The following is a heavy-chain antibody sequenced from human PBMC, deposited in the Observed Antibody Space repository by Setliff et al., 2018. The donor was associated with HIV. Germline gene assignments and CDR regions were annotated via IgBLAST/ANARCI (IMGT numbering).Heavy chain of an antibody. V-gene: IGHV4-4*09. CDR3: ARLAEDYCDSGTWEVDY. CDR2: IKTSGRT. J-gene: IGHJ4*01. Sequence: PSETLSLTCSASGRPIDDSYWSWIRQSPGKGLEWIGFIKTSGRTNYKPSLKSRVTISLDTSKNQFSPRLNSVTATDTAVYYCARLAEDYCDSGTWEVDYWAHGTLVTVSS. D-gene: IGHD3-10*01. CDR1: GRPIDDSY.